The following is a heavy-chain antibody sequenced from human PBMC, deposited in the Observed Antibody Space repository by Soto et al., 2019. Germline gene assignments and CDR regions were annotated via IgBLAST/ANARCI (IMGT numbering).Heavy chain of an antibody. D-gene: IGHD1-26*01. J-gene: IGHJ5*01. CDR2: ISNDETYK. CDR1: GFTLSSYA. V-gene: IGHV3-30-3*01. CDR3: ARRGRQAGNNCFDS. Sequence: QVQLVESGGGVVQPGTSLRLSCAASGFTLSSYAMHWVRQPPGKGLEWVAVISNDETYKEYADSVKGRFTISRDNSKNTVDLQMNSLRVEDTAVYYCARRGRQAGNNCFDSWSQGVLVTVSS.